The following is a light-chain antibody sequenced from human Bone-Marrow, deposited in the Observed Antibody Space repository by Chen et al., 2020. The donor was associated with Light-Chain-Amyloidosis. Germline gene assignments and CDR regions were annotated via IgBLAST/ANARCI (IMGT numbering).Light chain of an antibody. CDR1: QSLLHSTGNNY. CDR2: LAS. J-gene: IGKJ5*01. CDR3: MQNPQTPSIT. V-gene: IGKV2-28*01. Sequence: DIVMTQSPLSLPVTPGEPASISCRSSQSLLHSTGNNYLDWYLQKPGQSPQLLLYLASYRASGVPDRFSGSGSGTDFTLKISRVEAEDVGVYYCMQNPQTPSITFGQGTRLEIK.